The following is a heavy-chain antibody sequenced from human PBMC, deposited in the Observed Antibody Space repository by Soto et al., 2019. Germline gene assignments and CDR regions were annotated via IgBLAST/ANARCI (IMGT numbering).Heavy chain of an antibody. D-gene: IGHD2-2*02. Sequence: GGSLRLSCAASGFTLSDHWMHWVRQAPGKGLVWVSRVNGDGSTTNYADSVKGRFTISRENAKNTLYLQMNSLRAEDTALYYCARVFRTSFYTFDIWGQGTMVTVSS. CDR1: GFTLSDHW. CDR2: VNGDGSTT. CDR3: ARVFRTSFYTFDI. J-gene: IGHJ3*02. V-gene: IGHV3-74*01.